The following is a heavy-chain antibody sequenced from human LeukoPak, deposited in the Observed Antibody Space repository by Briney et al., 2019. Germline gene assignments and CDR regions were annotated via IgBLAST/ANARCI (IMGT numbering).Heavy chain of an antibody. CDR1: GFTFSSYA. J-gene: IGHJ4*02. CDR2: ISGSGDST. V-gene: IGHV3-23*01. Sequence: GGSLRLSCAASGFTFSSYAMSWVRQAPGRGLEWVSTISGSGDSTYYADSVKGRFTISRDNFKNTLYLQMNSLRPEDTAVYYCPKGCAASGCYTSEYWGQGTLVTVSS. CDR3: PKGCAASGCYTSEY. D-gene: IGHD2-2*02.